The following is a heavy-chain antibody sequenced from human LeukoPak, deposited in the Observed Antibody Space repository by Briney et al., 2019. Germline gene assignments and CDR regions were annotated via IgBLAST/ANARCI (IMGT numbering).Heavy chain of an antibody. V-gene: IGHV1-69*13. J-gene: IGHJ3*02. CDR3: AREGLLRYFDWSYYGQRRAFDI. Sequence: SVKVSCKASGGTFSSYAISWVRQAPGQGLEWMGGIIPIFGTANYAQKFQGRVTITADESTSTAYMELSSLRSKDTAVYYCAREGLLRYFDWSYYGQRRAFDIWGQGTMVTVSS. CDR2: IIPIFGTA. CDR1: GGTFSSYA. D-gene: IGHD3-9*01.